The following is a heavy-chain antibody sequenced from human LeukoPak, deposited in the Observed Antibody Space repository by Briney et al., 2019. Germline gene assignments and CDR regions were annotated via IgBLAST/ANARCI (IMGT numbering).Heavy chain of an antibody. CDR3: AYDYGDYVGY. D-gene: IGHD4-17*01. CDR1: GGSFSGYY. Sequence: SETLSLTCAVYGGSFSGYYWSWIRQPPGKGLEWIGEINHSGSTNYNPSLKSRVTISVDTPKNQFSLKLSSVTAADTAVYYCAYDYGDYVGYWGQGTLVTVSS. J-gene: IGHJ4*02. V-gene: IGHV4-34*01. CDR2: INHSGST.